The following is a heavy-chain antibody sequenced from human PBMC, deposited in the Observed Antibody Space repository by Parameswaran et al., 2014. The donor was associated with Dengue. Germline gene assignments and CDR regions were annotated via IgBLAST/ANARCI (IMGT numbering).Heavy chain of an antibody. Sequence: RWIRQPPGKGLEWVSAISSNGGTTYYADSVKGRFTISRDNSRNTLYLQMNSLRAEDTAVYYCAKAQGGGNPFTNWFDPWGQGTLVTVSS. CDR2: ISSNGGTT. D-gene: IGHD1-14*01. V-gene: IGHV3-23*01. CDR3: AKAQGGGNPFTNWFDP. J-gene: IGHJ5*02.